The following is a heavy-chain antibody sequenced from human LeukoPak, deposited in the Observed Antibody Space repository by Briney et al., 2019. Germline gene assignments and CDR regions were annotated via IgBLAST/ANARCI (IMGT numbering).Heavy chain of an antibody. CDR3: ARDKGRPYCGGDCYIDY. Sequence: PSQTLSLTCAVSGGSISSGGYSWSWIRQPPGKGLEWIGYIYHSGSTYYNPSLKSRVTISVDRSKNQFSLKLSSVTAADTAVFYCARDKGRPYCGGDCYIDYWGQGTLVTVSS. CDR1: GGSISSGGYS. V-gene: IGHV4-30-2*01. J-gene: IGHJ4*02. CDR2: IYHSGST. D-gene: IGHD2-21*02.